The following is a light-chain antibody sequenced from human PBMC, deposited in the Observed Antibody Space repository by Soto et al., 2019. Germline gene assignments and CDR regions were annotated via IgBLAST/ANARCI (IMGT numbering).Light chain of an antibody. J-gene: IGLJ1*01. CDR3: SSYSSTSTRRL. Sequence: QSVLTQPASVSGSPGQSITIPCTGTSNDIGGYNYVSWYQQFPGKAPKLIIYDVTNRPSGVSFRFPGSKSGNTASLTISGLQAEDGAGYHCSSYSSTSTRRLFGAGTKVTVL. CDR1: SNDIGGYNY. V-gene: IGLV2-14*03. CDR2: DVT.